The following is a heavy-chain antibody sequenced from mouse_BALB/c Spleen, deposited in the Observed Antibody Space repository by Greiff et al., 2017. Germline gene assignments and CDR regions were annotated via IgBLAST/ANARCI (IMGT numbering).Heavy chain of an antibody. CDR1: GYTFTSYW. CDR3: ARESYGDY. CDR2: INPSNGRT. D-gene: IGHD1-2*01. Sequence: QVQLQQPGAELVKPGASVKLSCKASGYTFTSYWMHWVKQRPGQGLEWIGEINPSNGRTNYNEKFKSKATLTVDKSSSTAYMQLSSLTSEDSAVYYCARESYGDYWGQGTTLTVSS. V-gene: IGHV1S81*02. J-gene: IGHJ2*01.